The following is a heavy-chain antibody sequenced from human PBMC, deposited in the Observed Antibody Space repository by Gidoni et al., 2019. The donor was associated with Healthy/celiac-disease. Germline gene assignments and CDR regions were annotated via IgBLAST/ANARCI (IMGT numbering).Heavy chain of an antibody. CDR3: ASSIAAAVGDYYDYYGMDV. CDR1: GSFSGYY. CDR2: INHSGST. J-gene: IGHJ6*04. D-gene: IGHD6-13*01. V-gene: IGHV4-34*01. Sequence: GSFSGYYWSWIRQPPGKGLEWIGEINHSGSTNYNPSLKSRVTISVDTSKNQFSLKLSSVTAADTAVYYCASSIAAAVGDYYDYYGMDVWGKGTTVTVSS.